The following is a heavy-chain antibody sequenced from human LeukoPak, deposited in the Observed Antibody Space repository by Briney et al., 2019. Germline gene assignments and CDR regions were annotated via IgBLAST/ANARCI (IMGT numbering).Heavy chain of an antibody. Sequence: SETLSLTCTVSGGSISSYYWSWIRQPPGKGLEWTGYIYYSGSTNYNPSLKSRVTISVDTSKNQFSLKLSSVTAADTAVYYCARDIAVAGISHYYYYMDVWGKGTTVTVSS. CDR1: GGSISSYY. J-gene: IGHJ6*03. D-gene: IGHD6-19*01. CDR3: ARDIAVAGISHYYYYMDV. CDR2: IYYSGST. V-gene: IGHV4-59*01.